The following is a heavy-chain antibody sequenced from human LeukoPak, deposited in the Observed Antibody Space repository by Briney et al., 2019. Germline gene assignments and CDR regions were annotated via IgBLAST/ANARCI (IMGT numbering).Heavy chain of an antibody. Sequence: SETLSLTCTVSDGSISTYYWSWIRQPAGKGLEWIGRIYTTGSANYNPSLKSRVTMSVDTSKNQFSLKLTSVTAADTAVYYCARGGLPQENWFDPWGQGTLVTVSS. V-gene: IGHV4-4*07. D-gene: IGHD3/OR15-3a*01. J-gene: IGHJ5*02. CDR3: ARGGLPQENWFDP. CDR1: DGSISTYY. CDR2: IYTTGSA.